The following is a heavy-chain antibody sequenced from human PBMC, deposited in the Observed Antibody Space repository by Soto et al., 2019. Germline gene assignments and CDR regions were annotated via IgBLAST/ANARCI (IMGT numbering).Heavy chain of an antibody. Sequence: QVQLVQSGAEVKKPGASVKVSCKASGYTFTGYYMHWVRQAPGQGLEWMGWINPNSGGTNYAQKCQGRVTMTRDTSISTAYMELSRLRSDDTAVYYCARDRVAAAGTHYNWFDPWGQGTLVTVSS. V-gene: IGHV1-2*02. CDR3: ARDRVAAAGTHYNWFDP. D-gene: IGHD6-13*01. CDR1: GYTFTGYY. J-gene: IGHJ5*02. CDR2: INPNSGGT.